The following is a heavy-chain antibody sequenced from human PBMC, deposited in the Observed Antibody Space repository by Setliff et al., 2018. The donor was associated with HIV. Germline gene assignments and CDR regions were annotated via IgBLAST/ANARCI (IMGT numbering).Heavy chain of an antibody. Sequence: SETLSLTCSVSGGSVMSSVYYWAWIRQPPGKGLEWIGSISFSGTYLNPSLKSRVTISVDRSKDQFSLKLSSVTAADTAVYYCARETYYNFWGGYLAADAFDIWGQGTMVTVSS. D-gene: IGHD3-3*01. CDR3: ARETYYNFWGGYLAADAFDI. CDR2: ISFSGT. CDR1: GGSVMSSVYY. J-gene: IGHJ3*02. V-gene: IGHV4-39*07.